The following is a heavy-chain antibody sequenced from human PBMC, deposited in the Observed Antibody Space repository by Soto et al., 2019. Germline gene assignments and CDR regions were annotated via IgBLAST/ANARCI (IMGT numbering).Heavy chain of an antibody. Sequence: GGSLRLSCAASGFTFSNAWMSWVRQAPGKGLEWVGRIKSKTDGGTTDYAAPVKGRFTISRDDSKNTLYLQMNSLKTEDTAVYYCTTEDIVVVVAATPLPFDYWGQGTLVTVSS. CDR2: IKSKTDGGTT. CDR3: TTEDIVVVVAATPLPFDY. J-gene: IGHJ4*02. CDR1: GFTFSNAW. V-gene: IGHV3-15*01. D-gene: IGHD2-15*01.